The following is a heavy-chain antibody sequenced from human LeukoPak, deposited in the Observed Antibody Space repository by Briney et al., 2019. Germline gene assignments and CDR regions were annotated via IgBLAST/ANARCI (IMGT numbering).Heavy chain of an antibody. Sequence: GGSLRLSCVASGFTFSSYEMNWVRQAPGKGLEWLSYITSSDSTTHYADSVKGRFTISRDNAKNSLYLQMNSLRAEDTAVYYCARSNYYSMNYWGQGTLVTVSS. CDR1: GFTFSSYE. V-gene: IGHV3-48*03. D-gene: IGHD4-11*01. CDR3: ARSNYYSMNY. J-gene: IGHJ4*02. CDR2: ITSSDSTT.